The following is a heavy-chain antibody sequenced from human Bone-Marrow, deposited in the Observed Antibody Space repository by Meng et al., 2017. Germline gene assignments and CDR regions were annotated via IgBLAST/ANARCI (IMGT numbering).Heavy chain of an antibody. CDR1: GFTFSDYY. CDR3: AWDDRAKFDY. V-gene: IGHV3-15*01. CDR2: IKSKPDGETS. Sequence: VQQVGSGGGCVEPGGSLRRSCAASGFTFSDYYMSWIRQAPGKGLEWVGRIKSKPDGETSDYSTPVKDRFTISRDDSKNTLYLQMNSLKIEDTAVYYCAWDDRAKFDYWGQGTLVTVSS. D-gene: IGHD1-1*01. J-gene: IGHJ4*02.